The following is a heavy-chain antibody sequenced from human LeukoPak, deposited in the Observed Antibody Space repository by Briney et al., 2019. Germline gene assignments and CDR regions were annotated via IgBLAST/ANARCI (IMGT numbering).Heavy chain of an antibody. D-gene: IGHD6-19*01. CDR1: GGSISSYH. CDR2: IYYSGST. CDR3: ARMRAVAATNWFDP. V-gene: IGHV4-59*01. Sequence: NASETLSLTCTVSGGSISSYHWSWIRQPPGKGLEWIGYIYYSGSTNYNPSLKSRVTVSVDTSKNQFSLKLSSVTAADTAVYYCARMRAVAATNWFDPWGQGTLVTVSS. J-gene: IGHJ5*02.